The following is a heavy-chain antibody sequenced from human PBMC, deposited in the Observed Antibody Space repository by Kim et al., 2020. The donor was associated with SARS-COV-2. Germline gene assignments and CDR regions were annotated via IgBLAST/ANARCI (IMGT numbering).Heavy chain of an antibody. Sequence: GGSLRLSCAAYVFTFRTYTMNWVRQAPVKGLEWVSSISSGGNYIYYTDSVKGRFTISRDNDKNSLYLQMNSLRAEDTAVYYCARDSDFDLWGRGTLVTVSS. CDR3: ARDSDFDL. CDR1: VFTFRTYT. CDR2: ISSGGNYI. D-gene: IGHD3-10*01. J-gene: IGHJ2*01. V-gene: IGHV3-21*01.